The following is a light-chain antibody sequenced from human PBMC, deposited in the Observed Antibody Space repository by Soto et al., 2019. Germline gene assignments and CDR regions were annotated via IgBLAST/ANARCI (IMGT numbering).Light chain of an antibody. J-gene: IGKJ2*01. V-gene: IGKV1-39*01. CDR2: AAS. CDR3: QQSYSIPHT. Sequence: DIQMTQSPSFLSASVGDRVTITCRASQSISTYLNWYQQKPGNAPKLLIYAASSLQSGVPSRFSGSGSGTEFTLTISSLQPEDFATYYCQQSYSIPHTFGQGTKL. CDR1: QSISTY.